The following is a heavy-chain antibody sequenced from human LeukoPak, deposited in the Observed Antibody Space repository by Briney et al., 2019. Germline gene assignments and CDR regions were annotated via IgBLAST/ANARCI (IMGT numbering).Heavy chain of an antibody. CDR1: GYSFTSYW. J-gene: IGHJ4*02. V-gene: IGHV5-51*01. D-gene: IGHD5-24*01. Sequence: GESLKISCKGSGYSFTSYWIGWVRQMPGKGLEWMGIIYPGDSDTRYNPSFQGQVTISAEKSISTDYLQWSSLKASDTALYYCASRRKGMSTAGFDFWGQGTLVTVSS. CDR2: IYPGDSDT. CDR3: ASRRKGMSTAGFDF.